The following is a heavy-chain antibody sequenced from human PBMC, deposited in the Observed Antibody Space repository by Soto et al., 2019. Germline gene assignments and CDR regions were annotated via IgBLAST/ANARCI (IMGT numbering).Heavy chain of an antibody. J-gene: IGHJ4*02. V-gene: IGHV3-74*01. CDR2: IKTDGTYA. CDR3: AAGGSGYYAN. D-gene: IGHD3-22*01. CDR1: GFTFSTYW. Sequence: EVQLVESGGDLVQPGGSLRLSFAASGFTFSTYWMHWVRQAPGKRLLWVSRIKTDGTYATYANSVKGRFTISRHTAQNTLYLPMTSLRVEDAAVYYCAAGGSGYYANWGQGTLVTVSS.